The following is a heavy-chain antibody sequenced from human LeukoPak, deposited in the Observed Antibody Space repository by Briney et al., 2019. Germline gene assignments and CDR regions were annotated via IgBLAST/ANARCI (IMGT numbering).Heavy chain of an antibody. CDR2: IKQDGSDK. J-gene: IGHJ4*02. CDR1: GFTFSNYW. Sequence: GGSLRLSCAASGFTFSNYWMSWVRQPPGKGLEWVANIKQDGSDKFYVDSVKGRFTISRDNAKNSLYLQMNSLRAEDTAVYYCATGPQWFGELFCDYWGQGTLVTVSS. D-gene: IGHD3-10*01. V-gene: IGHV3-7*01. CDR3: ATGPQWFGELFCDY.